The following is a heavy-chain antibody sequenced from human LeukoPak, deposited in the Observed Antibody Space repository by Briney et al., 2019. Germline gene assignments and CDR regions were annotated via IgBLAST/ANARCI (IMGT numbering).Heavy chain of an antibody. J-gene: IGHJ5*01. CDR2: VNQDGSKQ. D-gene: IGHD5-18*01. CDR3: ASVYSYGWFDY. Sequence: GGSLRLSCTASGFTFSSYWMSWVRQAAGKGLEWVANVNQDGSKQYYADSVKGRFTISRDNSKNTLYLQMNSLRAEDTAVYYCASVYSYGWFDYWGQGTLVTVSS. CDR1: GFTFSSYW. V-gene: IGHV3-7*01.